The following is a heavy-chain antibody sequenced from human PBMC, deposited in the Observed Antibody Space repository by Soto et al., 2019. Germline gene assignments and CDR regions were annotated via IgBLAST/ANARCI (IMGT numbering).Heavy chain of an antibody. CDR2: IWYDGSNK. Sequence: PGGSLRLSCAASGFTFSSYGMHWVRQAPGKGLEWVAVIWYDGSNKYYADSVKGRFTISRDNSKNTLYLQMNSLRAEDTAVYYCARDLDVLRFLARGQDYYYGMDVWGQGTTVTVSS. V-gene: IGHV3-33*01. J-gene: IGHJ6*02. CDR3: ARDLDVLRFLARGQDYYYGMDV. D-gene: IGHD3-3*01. CDR1: GFTFSSYG.